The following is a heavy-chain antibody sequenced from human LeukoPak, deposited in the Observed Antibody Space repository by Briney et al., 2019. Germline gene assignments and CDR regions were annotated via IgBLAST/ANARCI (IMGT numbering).Heavy chain of an antibody. CDR2: IYYSGST. D-gene: IGHD6-13*01. Sequence: SETLSLTCTVSGGSISSYYWSWIRQPPGKGLEWIGYIYYSGSTNYNPSLKSRVTISVDTSKNQFSLKLSSVTAADTAVYYCVRDMGIATKYYYYGMDVWGQGTTVTVSS. V-gene: IGHV4-59*01. J-gene: IGHJ6*02. CDR1: GGSISSYY. CDR3: VRDMGIATKYYYYGMDV.